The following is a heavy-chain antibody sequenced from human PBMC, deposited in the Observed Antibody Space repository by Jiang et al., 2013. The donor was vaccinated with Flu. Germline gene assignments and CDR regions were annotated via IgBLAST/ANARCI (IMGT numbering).Heavy chain of an antibody. CDR1: GYSFTSYW. CDR3: ARPHNRSHWGWFGP. V-gene: IGHV5-51*01. CDR2: IYPGDSDT. J-gene: IGHJ5*02. D-gene: IGHD7-27*01. Sequence: GAEVKKPGESLKISCKASGYSFTSYWIGWVRQMSGKGLEWMGIIYPGDSDTRYSPSFQGQVTMSVDKSIDTAYLQWSSPKASDTAMYYCARPHNRSHWGWFGPWGQGTLVTVSS.